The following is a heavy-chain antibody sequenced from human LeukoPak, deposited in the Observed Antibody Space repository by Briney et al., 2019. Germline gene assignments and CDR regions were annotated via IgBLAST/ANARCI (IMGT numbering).Heavy chain of an antibody. Sequence: SETLSLTCAVYGGSFSGYYWSWIRQPPGKGLEWIGEINHSGSTNYNPSLKSRVTISVDTSKNQFTLKLSSVTAADTAVYYCARGYHSVAGTHFYYYYYYMDVWGKGTTVTVSS. J-gene: IGHJ6*03. CDR1: GGSFSGYY. V-gene: IGHV4-34*01. CDR3: ARGYHSVAGTHFYYYYYYMDV. CDR2: INHSGST. D-gene: IGHD6-19*01.